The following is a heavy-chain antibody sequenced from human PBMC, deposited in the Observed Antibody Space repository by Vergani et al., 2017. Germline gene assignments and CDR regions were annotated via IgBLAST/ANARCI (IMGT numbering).Heavy chain of an antibody. CDR3: AGEVRGCSRTSCSPYYCDY. CDR1: GYTFTSYG. D-gene: IGHD2-2*01. Sequence: QVQLVQSGAEVKKPGASVKVSCKASGYTFTSYGITWVRQAPGQGLEWMGWISAYNGNTDYEQNLQDRVTMTTDTSTNTAYMELRSLRSDDTAVYYCAGEVRGCSRTSCSPYYCDYWGQGTLVTVSS. V-gene: IGHV1-18*01. J-gene: IGHJ4*02. CDR2: ISAYNGNT.